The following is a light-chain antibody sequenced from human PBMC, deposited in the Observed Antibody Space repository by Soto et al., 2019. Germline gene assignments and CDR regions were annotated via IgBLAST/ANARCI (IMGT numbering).Light chain of an antibody. CDR1: QSVYLD. CDR3: QQYRGWPRT. CDR2: GAS. J-gene: IGKJ1*01. Sequence: EIVLTQSPGTLSVSPGERVSLSCRARQSVYLDLALYQPKPGQSPRLLIYGASTRATDITGRFRGSGAGAEFTLTISGLQSEDASVYYCQQYRGWPRTFGQGTKVEIK. V-gene: IGKV3D-15*01.